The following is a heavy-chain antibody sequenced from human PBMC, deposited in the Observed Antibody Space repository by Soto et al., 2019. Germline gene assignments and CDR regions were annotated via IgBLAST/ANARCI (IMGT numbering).Heavy chain of an antibody. V-gene: IGHV4-4*02. Sequence: SETLSLTCAVSGGSISSSNWWSWVRQPPGKGLEWIGEIYHSGSTNYNPSLKSRVTISVDKSKNQFSLKLSSVTAADTAVYYCARDAGIAAAGTPDLDYWGQGTLVTVSS. CDR2: IYHSGST. CDR3: ARDAGIAAAGTPDLDY. D-gene: IGHD6-13*01. J-gene: IGHJ4*02. CDR1: GGSISSSNW.